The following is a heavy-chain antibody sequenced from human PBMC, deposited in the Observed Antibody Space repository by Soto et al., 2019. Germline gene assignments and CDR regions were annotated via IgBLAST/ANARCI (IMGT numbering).Heavy chain of an antibody. CDR3: ARVGYSYGYDY. V-gene: IGHV4-34*01. CDR1: GGSFSGYY. J-gene: IGHJ4*02. Sequence: QVQLQQWGAGLLKPSETLSLTCAVYGGSFSGYYWSWIRQPPGQGLEWIGEINHSGSTNYNPSLKSRVTISVDTSKNQFSLKLSSVTAADTAVYYCARVGYSYGYDYWGQGTLVTVSS. CDR2: INHSGST. D-gene: IGHD5-18*01.